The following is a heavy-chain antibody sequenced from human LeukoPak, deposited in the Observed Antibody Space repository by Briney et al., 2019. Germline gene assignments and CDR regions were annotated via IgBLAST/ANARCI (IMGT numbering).Heavy chain of an antibody. V-gene: IGHV4-34*01. CDR2: INHSGST. D-gene: IGHD2-2*01. J-gene: IGHJ4*02. Sequence: SETLSLTCAVYGGSFSGYYWSWIRQPPGKGLEWIGEINHSGSTNYNPSLKSRVTISVDTSKNQFSLKLSSVTAADTAVYYCATVPAAENFDYWGQGTLVTVSS. CDR3: ATVPAAENFDY. CDR1: GGSFSGYY.